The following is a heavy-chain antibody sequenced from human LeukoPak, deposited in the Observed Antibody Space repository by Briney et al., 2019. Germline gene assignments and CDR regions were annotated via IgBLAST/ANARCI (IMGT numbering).Heavy chain of an antibody. Sequence: ASVTVSCKASGYTFTGYYMHWVRQAPGQGLEWMGWINPNSGGTNYAQKFQGRVTMTRDTSISTAYMELSRLRSDDTAVYYCAREGTPPLWFGELLGWFDPWGQGTLVTVSS. CDR2: INPNSGGT. CDR3: AREGTPPLWFGELLGWFDP. V-gene: IGHV1-2*02. J-gene: IGHJ5*02. CDR1: GYTFTGYY. D-gene: IGHD3-10*01.